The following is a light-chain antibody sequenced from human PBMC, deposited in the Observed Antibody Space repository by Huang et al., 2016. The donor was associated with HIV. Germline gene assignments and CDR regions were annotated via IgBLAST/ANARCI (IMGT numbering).Light chain of an antibody. Sequence: EIVMTQSPATLSVSPGERATLSCRASHSVSSNLAWYQQKPGQSPRLLIYGASTRATAIPARVSASGSGTEFTLTISSLQSEDFAIYYCLQYNTWPRFGQGTKVEIK. J-gene: IGKJ1*01. CDR3: LQYNTWPR. V-gene: IGKV3-15*01. CDR1: HSVSSN. CDR2: GAS.